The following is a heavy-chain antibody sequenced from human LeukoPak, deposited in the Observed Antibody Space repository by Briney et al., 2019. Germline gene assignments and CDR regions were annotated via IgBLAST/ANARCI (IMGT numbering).Heavy chain of an antibody. J-gene: IGHJ4*02. D-gene: IGHD6-13*01. CDR3: AKDQRSSWFHYFDY. CDR1: GFTFSSYA. V-gene: IGHV3-23*01. CDR2: ISGSGGST. Sequence: GGSLRLSCAASGFTFSSYAMSWVRQAPGKGLEWVSAISGSGGSTYYADSVKGRFTISRDNSKNTLYQQMNSLRAEDTAVYYCAKDQRSSWFHYFDYWGQGTLVTVSS.